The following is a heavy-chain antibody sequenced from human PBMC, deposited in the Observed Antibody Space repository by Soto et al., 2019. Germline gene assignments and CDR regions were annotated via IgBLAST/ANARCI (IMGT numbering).Heavy chain of an antibody. CDR3: ARTAPHRPLRYFDWLVYGMDV. D-gene: IGHD3-9*01. Sequence: EASVNVSCKASGYSFTGYYMHWVRQAPGQGLEWMGWINPNSGGTNYAQKFQGWVTMTRDTSISTAHMELSRLRSDDTAVYYCARTAPHRPLRYFDWLVYGMDVWGQGTTVTVSS. CDR1: GYSFTGYY. CDR2: INPNSGGT. J-gene: IGHJ6*02. V-gene: IGHV1-2*04.